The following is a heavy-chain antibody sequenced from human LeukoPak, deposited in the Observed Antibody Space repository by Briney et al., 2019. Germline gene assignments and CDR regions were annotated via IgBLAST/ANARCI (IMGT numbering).Heavy chain of an antibody. CDR3: AKFRGYCSGASCYFDY. CDR1: GFTFSNYA. V-gene: IGHV3-23*01. Sequence: GGSLRLSCAASGFTFSNYAMSWVRQAPGKGLEWVSTISGNTVSTYYADSVKGRFTISRDNSKNTFYLQMYSLRAEDTAVYYCAKFRGYCSGASCYFDYWGQGTLVTVSS. J-gene: IGHJ4*02. CDR2: ISGNTVST. D-gene: IGHD2-15*01.